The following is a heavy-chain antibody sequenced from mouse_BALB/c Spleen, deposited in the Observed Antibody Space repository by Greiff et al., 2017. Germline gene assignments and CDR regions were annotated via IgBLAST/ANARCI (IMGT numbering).Heavy chain of an antibody. CDR3: ARRGGNYEDAMDY. Sequence: EVQLVESGGGLVKPGGSLKLSCAASGFAFSSYDMSWVRQTPEKRLEWVAYISSGGGSTYYPDTVKGRFTISRDNAKNTLYLQMSSLKSEDTAMYYCARRGGNYEDAMDYWGQGTSVTVSS. V-gene: IGHV5-12-1*01. CDR1: GFAFSSYD. J-gene: IGHJ4*01. CDR2: ISSGGGST. D-gene: IGHD2-1*01.